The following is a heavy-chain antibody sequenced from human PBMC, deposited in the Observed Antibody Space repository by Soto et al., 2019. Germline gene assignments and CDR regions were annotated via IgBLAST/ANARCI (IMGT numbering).Heavy chain of an antibody. CDR1: GYSFTTYG. CDR2: ISPYTGKT. V-gene: IGHV1-18*04. J-gene: IGHJ4*02. CDR3: ARDRYYDILTGPDY. Sequence: ALVKVSCKASGYSFTTYGISWVRQAPGQGLEWMGWISPYTGKTNYAQKLQGRVTMTTDTSTSTAYMDLRSLRSDDTAVYYCARDRYYDILTGPDYWGQGTLVTVSS. D-gene: IGHD3-9*01.